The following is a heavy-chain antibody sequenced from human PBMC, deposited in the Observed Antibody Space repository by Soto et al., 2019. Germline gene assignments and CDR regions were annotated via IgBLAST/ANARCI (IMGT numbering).Heavy chain of an antibody. CDR2: INHSGST. CDR1: GGSFSGYY. D-gene: IGHD6-19*01. CDR3: ARAPVGGPFDI. Sequence: SETLSLTCAVYGGSFSGYYWSWIRQPPGKGLEWIGEINHSGSTNYNPSLKSRVTISVDTSKNQFSLKLSSVTAADTAVYYCARAPVGGPFDIWGQGTMVTVSS. V-gene: IGHV4-34*01. J-gene: IGHJ3*02.